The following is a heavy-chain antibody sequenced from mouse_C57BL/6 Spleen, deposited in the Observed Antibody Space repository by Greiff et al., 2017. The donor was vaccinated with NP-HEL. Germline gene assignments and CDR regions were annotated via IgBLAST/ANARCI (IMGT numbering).Heavy chain of an antibody. Sequence: DVMLVESGGGLVKPGGSLKLSCAASGFTFSSYTMSWVRQTPEKRLEWVATISGGGGNTYYPDSVKGRFTISRDNAKNTLYLQMSSLRSEDTALYYCAKDYYGSSPGWFAYWGQGTLVTVSA. D-gene: IGHD1-1*01. CDR1: GFTFSSYT. CDR2: ISGGGGNT. CDR3: AKDYYGSSPGWFAY. V-gene: IGHV5-9*01. J-gene: IGHJ3*01.